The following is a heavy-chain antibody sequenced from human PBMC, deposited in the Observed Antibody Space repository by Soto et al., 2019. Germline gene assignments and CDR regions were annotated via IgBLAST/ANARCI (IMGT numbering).Heavy chain of an antibody. J-gene: IGHJ3*02. V-gene: IGHV3-9*01. CDR3: ARATTFGGIIVSRLGDAFDI. CDR2: ISWNSDSR. CDR1: GFAFDDYA. Sequence: EVQLVESGGGLVQPGRSLRLSCAASGFAFDDYAMHWVRQTPGKGREWVSGISWNSDSRGYAGSVKGRFIISRDNAKNSLYLQMDSLRAEDTALYYCARATTFGGIIVSRLGDAFDIWGQGTLVTVSS. D-gene: IGHD3-16*02.